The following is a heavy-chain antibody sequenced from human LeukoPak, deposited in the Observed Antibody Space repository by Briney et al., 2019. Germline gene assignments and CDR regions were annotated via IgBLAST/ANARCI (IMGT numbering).Heavy chain of an antibody. CDR1: GFTFNSYN. Sequence: GGSLRLSCAACGFTFNSYNMNWVRQAPGKGLEWVSAISCSGGSTYYADSVKGRFTISRDNSKNTLYLQMNSLRAEDTAVYYCAKDPIRLWFGAFDYWGQGTLVTVSS. J-gene: IGHJ4*02. CDR3: AKDPIRLWFGAFDY. D-gene: IGHD3-10*01. CDR2: ISCSGGST. V-gene: IGHV3-23*01.